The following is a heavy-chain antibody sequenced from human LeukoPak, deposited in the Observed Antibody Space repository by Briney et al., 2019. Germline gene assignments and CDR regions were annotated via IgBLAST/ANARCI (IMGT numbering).Heavy chain of an antibody. CDR1: ASTFGSYA. CDR3: AKAVVPAVKQ. CDR2: IRGSGGST. V-gene: IGHV3-23*01. Sequence: AGSLTLSCAAAASTFGSYAMSWVRQAPGNWLEWVSSIRGSGGSTYYADSVKGRFTTSRDNSKNTLYLQMNSLRAEDTAVYYCAKAVVPAVKQWGQGTLVTVSS. D-gene: IGHD2-2*01. J-gene: IGHJ4*02.